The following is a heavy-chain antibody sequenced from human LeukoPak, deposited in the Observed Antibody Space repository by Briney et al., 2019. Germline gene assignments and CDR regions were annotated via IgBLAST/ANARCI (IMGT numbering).Heavy chain of an antibody. J-gene: IGHJ4*02. CDR3: ASLRERSYYARGFDY. CDR1: GGSISSSSYY. Sequence: SETLSLTCTVSGGSISSSSYYWGWIRQPPGKGLGWIGSIYYSGSTYYNPSLKSRVTISVDTSKNQFSLKLSSVTAADTAVYYCASLRERSYYARGFDYWGQGTLVTVSS. CDR2: IYYSGST. V-gene: IGHV4-39*01. D-gene: IGHD1-26*01.